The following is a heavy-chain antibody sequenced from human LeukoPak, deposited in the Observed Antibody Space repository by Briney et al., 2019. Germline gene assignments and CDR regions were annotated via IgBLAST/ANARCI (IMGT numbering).Heavy chain of an antibody. Sequence: SETLSLTCTVSGDSISTYYWSWIRQPPGKGLEWIAYISNIGSINYNPSLKSRVTISLDTSKNQFSLKLSSVTAADTAVYYCAGHHPRNTVDFWGQGTLVTVSS. D-gene: IGHD2/OR15-2a*01. V-gene: IGHV4-59*08. CDR2: ISNIGSI. CDR3: AGHHPRNTVDF. CDR1: GDSISTYY. J-gene: IGHJ4*02.